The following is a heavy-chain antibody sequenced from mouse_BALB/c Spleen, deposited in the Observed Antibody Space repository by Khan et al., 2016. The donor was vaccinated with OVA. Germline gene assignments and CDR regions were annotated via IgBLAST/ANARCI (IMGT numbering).Heavy chain of an antibody. CDR2: LNPRSGYT. D-gene: IGHD2-14*01. V-gene: IGHV1-4*01. CDR3: ARRTTEYAFDY. CDR1: GYTFTSHT. Sequence: QVQLQQSGAELARPGASVRMSCKASGYTFTSHTMHWVKQRPGQGLEWIGYLNPRSGYTQYNQKFNDKATLTADISSSTAYRQLSSLTSEDSAVYYCARRTTEYAFDYWGQGTSVTVSS. J-gene: IGHJ4*01.